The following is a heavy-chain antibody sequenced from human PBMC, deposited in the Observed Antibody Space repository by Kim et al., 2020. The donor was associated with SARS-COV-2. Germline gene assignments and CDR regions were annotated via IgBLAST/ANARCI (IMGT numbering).Heavy chain of an antibody. CDR3: ATRTDSSSWIPNKTLWYYYGRDD. Sequence: SVKVSCKASGGTFSSYAISWVRQAPGQGLEWMGGIIPFLGTANHAQQLQGRVTITADESTSTAYMELSSLRSEDTAVYYCATRTDSSSWIPNKTLWYYYGRDDWGQGTTVTVS. V-gene: IGHV1-69*13. CDR1: GGTFSSYA. D-gene: IGHD6-13*01. J-gene: IGHJ6*02. CDR2: IIPFLGTA.